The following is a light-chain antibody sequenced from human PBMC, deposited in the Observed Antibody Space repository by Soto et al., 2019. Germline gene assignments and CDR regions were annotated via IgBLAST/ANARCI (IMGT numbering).Light chain of an antibody. CDR2: GAS. CDR3: QQFAISTP. J-gene: IGKJ1*01. Sequence: TQYTYTPSATARDRVTIGFRASQDINTSLAWYQQKPGKVPNLLIYGASTLQSGVPSRFSGSGSGTDFTLTISSLQPDDFATYYCQQFAISTPFGQGTKVDIK. V-gene: IGKV1-27*01. CDR1: QDINTS.